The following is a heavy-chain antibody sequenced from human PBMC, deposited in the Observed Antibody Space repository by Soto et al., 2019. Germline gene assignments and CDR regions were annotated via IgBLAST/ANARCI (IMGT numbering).Heavy chain of an antibody. Sequence: VRLQESGPGLVKPSGTLSLTCAVSGGSISNSDWWSWVRQPPGKGLEWIGEIFHSGSTNYNPSLKCRVTISIDTSKNQFSLKRRSVTAADTAMYYCARDLEGTGTTHGDYWGQGTLVTVSS. D-gene: IGHD1-1*01. V-gene: IGHV4-4*02. J-gene: IGHJ4*02. CDR2: IFHSGST. CDR1: GGSISNSDW. CDR3: ARDLEGTGTTHGDY.